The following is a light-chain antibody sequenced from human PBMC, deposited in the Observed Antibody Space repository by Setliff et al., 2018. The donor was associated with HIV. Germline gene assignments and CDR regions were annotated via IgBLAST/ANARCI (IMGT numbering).Light chain of an antibody. V-gene: IGLV3-21*03. J-gene: IGLJ1*01. Sequence: ELTQPPSVSVAPGKTARITCGGNNIGSKGVHWYQQKPGQAPVLVVYDDNDRPSGIPERFSGSNSGNTATLTISRVEAGDEADYYCQVWDSSSDHHVFGTGTRSPS. CDR1: NIGSKG. CDR3: QVWDSSSDHHV. CDR2: DDN.